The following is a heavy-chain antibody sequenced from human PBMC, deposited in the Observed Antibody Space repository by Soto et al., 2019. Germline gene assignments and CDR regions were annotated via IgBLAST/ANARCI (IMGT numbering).Heavy chain of an antibody. CDR1: GGSIRSGGYS. V-gene: IGHV4-30-2*01. CDR3: ARVPDR. J-gene: IGHJ5*02. Sequence: QLQLQEPGSGLVKPSQTLSLTCAVSGGSIRSGGYSWSWIRQPPGKGLEWIGYIYHRGSTYHNPALKIRVTISVDRSKNQFSLKLSSVTAADTAVYYCARVPDRWGQGTLVTVSS. D-gene: IGHD2-2*01. CDR2: IYHRGST.